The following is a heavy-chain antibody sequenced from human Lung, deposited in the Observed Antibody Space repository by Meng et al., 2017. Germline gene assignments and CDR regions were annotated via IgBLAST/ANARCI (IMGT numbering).Heavy chain of an antibody. Sequence: QVQLQESGPGLVKPSGTLSPTCAVSGGSISSNNWWSWVRQTPGRGLEWIGEVYHSGSTNYNPSLKSRVIISVNNSENQFSLKLTSVTAADTAVYYCARDDSGYADFDSWGQGTLVTVSS. V-gene: IGHV4-4*02. J-gene: IGHJ4*02. D-gene: IGHD3-22*01. CDR2: VYHSGST. CDR3: ARDDSGYADFDS. CDR1: GGSISSNNW.